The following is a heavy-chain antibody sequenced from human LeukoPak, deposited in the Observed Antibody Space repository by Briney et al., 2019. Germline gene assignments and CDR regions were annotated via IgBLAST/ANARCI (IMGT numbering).Heavy chain of an antibody. D-gene: IGHD3-16*01. CDR2: IRYDGSNK. CDR3: ARGDKFSGDY. Sequence: PGGSLRLSCAASGFTFSSYGMHWVRQAPGKGLEWVAFIRYDGSNKYYADSVKGRFTISRDNAKNSLYLQMNSLRAEDTAVYFCARGDKFSGDYWGQGTLVTVSS. J-gene: IGHJ4*02. CDR1: GFTFSSYG. V-gene: IGHV3-30*02.